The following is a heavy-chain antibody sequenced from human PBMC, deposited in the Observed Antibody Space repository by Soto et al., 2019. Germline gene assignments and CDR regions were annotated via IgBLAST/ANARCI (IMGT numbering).Heavy chain of an antibody. J-gene: IGHJ5*02. CDR3: AGERGPLNWFDP. V-gene: IGHV3-48*02. Sequence: EVQLVESGGGLVQPGGSLRLSCAASGFTFRSYSMNWVRQAPGKGLEWVSYISSSSSTIYYADSVKGRFTISRDNAKNSLYLQMNSLRDEDTAVYYCAGERGPLNWFDPWGQGTLVTVSS. CDR2: ISSSSSTI. CDR1: GFTFRSYS.